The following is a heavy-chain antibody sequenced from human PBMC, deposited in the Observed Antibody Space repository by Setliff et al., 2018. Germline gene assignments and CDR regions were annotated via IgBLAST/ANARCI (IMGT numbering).Heavy chain of an antibody. Sequence: ASVKVSCKASGFVFTNYAITWVRQAPGQGLEWMGGTIPIFGSTNYAQKFQDRVTIITDESTSTAYMELRSLRTEDTAVYYCAREGVDTRSSTDYRYYMDVWGKGTTVTVSS. J-gene: IGHJ6*03. D-gene: IGHD5-18*01. CDR1: GFVFTNYA. CDR2: TIPIFGST. V-gene: IGHV1-69*05. CDR3: AREGVDTRSSTDYRYYMDV.